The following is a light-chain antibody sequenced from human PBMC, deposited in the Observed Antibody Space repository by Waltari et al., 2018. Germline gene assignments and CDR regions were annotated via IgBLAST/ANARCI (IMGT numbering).Light chain of an antibody. CDR2: DAS. V-gene: IGKV3-20*01. Sequence: EIVLTQSPGTLSLSPGERATLSCRASQSVSRTLAWYQQKPGQAPRLLIYDASTGATGIPDRFSGSGSGTDFSLTSSRLEPEDFAVYYCQKYGTLPATFGQGTKVQIK. J-gene: IGKJ1*01. CDR3: QKYGTLPAT. CDR1: QSVSRT.